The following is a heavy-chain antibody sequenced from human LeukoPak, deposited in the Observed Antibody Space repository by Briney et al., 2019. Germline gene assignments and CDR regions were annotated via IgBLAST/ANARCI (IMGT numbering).Heavy chain of an antibody. Sequence: NPSETLSLTCTVSGVSVSSSDSYWVWVRQPPGKGLEWVGSIYYDGNTPFHPSLKSRLSISVDTSKNQFSLKMTSVTAADTAVYYCARRGLVVVPLWGQGILVTVSS. V-gene: IGHV4-39*01. CDR3: ARRGLVVVPL. CDR1: GVSVSSSDSY. J-gene: IGHJ4*02. CDR2: IYYDGNT. D-gene: IGHD2-21*01.